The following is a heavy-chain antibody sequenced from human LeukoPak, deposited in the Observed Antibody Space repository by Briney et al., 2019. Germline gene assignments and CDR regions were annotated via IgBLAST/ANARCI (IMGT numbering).Heavy chain of an antibody. CDR3: AKPYNGNSGAFDL. J-gene: IGHJ3*01. CDR2: ISGSGVST. D-gene: IGHD4-23*01. V-gene: IGHV3-23*01. Sequence: GGSLRLSCAASGFTFTSYAMSWVRQAPGKGLEGVSAISGSGVSTYYADSVKGRLTISRDNSKNTLYLQMDSLRDEDTAVYYCAKPYNGNSGAFDLWGQGTMVIVSS. CDR1: GFTFTSYA.